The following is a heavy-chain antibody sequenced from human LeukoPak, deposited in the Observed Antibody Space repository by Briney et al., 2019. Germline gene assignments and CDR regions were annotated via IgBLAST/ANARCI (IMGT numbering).Heavy chain of an antibody. CDR2: IKQDGSEK. D-gene: IGHD4-17*01. V-gene: IGHV3-7*01. J-gene: IGHJ1*01. Sequence: GGSLRLSCAASGFTFSTHWMSWVRQAPGKGLEWVANIKQDGSEKYYVDSVKGRFTISRDNAKNSLYLQMNSLRDEDTAVYYCAKRYGDHEEYFQHWGQGTLVTVSS. CDR1: GFTFSTHW. CDR3: AKRYGDHEEYFQH.